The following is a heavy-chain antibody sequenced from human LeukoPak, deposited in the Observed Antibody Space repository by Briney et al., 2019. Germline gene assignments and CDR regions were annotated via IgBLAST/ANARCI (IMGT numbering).Heavy chain of an antibody. CDR2: IYHSGST. V-gene: IGHV4-39*07. CDR3: AREAGYSGYDRDAFDI. D-gene: IGHD5-12*01. Sequence: SETLSLTCTVSGGSISSSSYYWGWIRQPPGKGLEWIGSIYHSGSTNYNPPLKSRVTISVDKSKNQFSLKLSSVTAADTAVYYCAREAGYSGYDRDAFDIWGQGTMVTVSS. J-gene: IGHJ3*02. CDR1: GGSISSSSYY.